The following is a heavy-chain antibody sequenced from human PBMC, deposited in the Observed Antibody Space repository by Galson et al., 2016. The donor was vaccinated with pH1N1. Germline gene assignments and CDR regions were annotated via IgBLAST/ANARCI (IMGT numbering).Heavy chain of an antibody. Sequence: ETLSLTCSVSGYSINNYYWTWIRKPPGKVLEWLGYIYYPDTTTYNPSLKSRVTISVNMSKNQFSLKLNSATAADTAMYYCAGVLSSYRSLIDYWGQGTLVTVSS. CDR1: GYSINNYY. D-gene: IGHD6-13*01. V-gene: IGHV4-59*01. CDR2: IYYPDTT. J-gene: IGHJ4*01. CDR3: AGVLSSYRSLIDY.